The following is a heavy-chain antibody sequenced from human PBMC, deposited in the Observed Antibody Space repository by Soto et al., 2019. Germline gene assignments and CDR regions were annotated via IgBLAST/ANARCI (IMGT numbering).Heavy chain of an antibody. CDR1: GGGISSGGDY. CDR3: ARHSNRNYGLYYFDY. J-gene: IGHJ4*02. CDR2: IYYSGST. Sequence: SETLSLTGTVSGGGISSGGDYWSWIRRHPGKGLEWIGYIYYSGSTYYKPSLKSRVTISVDTSKNQFSLKVSSATAADTAVYYCARHSNRNYGLYYFDYWGLGALVTVS. V-gene: IGHV4-31*03. D-gene: IGHD4-4*01.